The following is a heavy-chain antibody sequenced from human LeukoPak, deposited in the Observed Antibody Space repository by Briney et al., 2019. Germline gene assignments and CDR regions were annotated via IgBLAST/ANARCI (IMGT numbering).Heavy chain of an antibody. CDR3: ARDGAGSGWYPLDY. J-gene: IGHJ4*02. CDR2: IYYSGST. CDR1: GGSISSGDYY. Sequence: SQTLSLTCTVSGGSISSGDYYWSWIRQPPGKGLEWIGYIYYSGSTYYNPSLKSRVTISVDTSKNQFSLKLSSVPAADTAVYYCARDGAGSGWYPLDYWGQGTLVTVSS. D-gene: IGHD6-19*01. V-gene: IGHV4-30-4*08.